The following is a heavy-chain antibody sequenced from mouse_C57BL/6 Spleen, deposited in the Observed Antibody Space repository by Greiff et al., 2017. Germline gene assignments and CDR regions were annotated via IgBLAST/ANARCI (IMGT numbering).Heavy chain of an antibody. J-gene: IGHJ1*03. Sequence: EVQVVESGGGLVKPGGSLKLSCAASGFTFSSYTMSWVRQTPEKRLAWVATISGGGGNTYYPDSVKGRFTISRDNAKNTLYLQMSSLRSEDTALYYCARHADYYGSSYDWYFDGWGTGTTVTVSS. CDR1: GFTFSSYT. V-gene: IGHV5-9*01. CDR3: ARHADYYGSSYDWYFDG. CDR2: ISGGGGNT. D-gene: IGHD1-1*01.